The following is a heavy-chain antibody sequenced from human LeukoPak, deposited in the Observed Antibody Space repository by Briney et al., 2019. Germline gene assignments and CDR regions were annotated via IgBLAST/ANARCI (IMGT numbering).Heavy chain of an antibody. CDR2: IYTSGST. Sequence: SETLSLTCTVSGFSISSYDWSWLRQPAGKGLEWVGRIYTSGSTNYNPSLKSRVTMSVDTSNNQFSLKLSSVTAADTAVYYCARGVWFGELVYFDCWGQGNLVTVSS. V-gene: IGHV4-4*07. D-gene: IGHD3-10*01. CDR3: ARGVWFGELVYFDC. CDR1: GFSISSYD. J-gene: IGHJ4*02.